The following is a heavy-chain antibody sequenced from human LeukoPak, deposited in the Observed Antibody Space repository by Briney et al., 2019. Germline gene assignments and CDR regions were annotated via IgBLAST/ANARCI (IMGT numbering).Heavy chain of an antibody. CDR2: IYSRGCP. CDR3: ASPYGDSGLWY. J-gene: IGHJ4*02. CDR1: GFTFNNYA. V-gene: IGHV3-53*01. D-gene: IGHD4-17*01. Sequence: GGSLRLSCAASGFTFNNYAMNWVRQAPGKGLEWVSVIYSRGCPYYSDSVKGRFTISIDNSKNTLYLQMNSLRAEDTAVYYCASPYGDSGLWYWGQGTLVTVPS.